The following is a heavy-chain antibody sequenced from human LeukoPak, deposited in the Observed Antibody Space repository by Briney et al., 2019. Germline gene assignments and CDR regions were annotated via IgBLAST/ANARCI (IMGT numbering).Heavy chain of an antibody. CDR1: GDSVSGHY. Sequence: SETLSLTCTVSGDSVSGHYWSWIRQTPGKGLEWIGYVSYSGGTNYNPSLKRRVSISLDTSKNQFSLKLGSVTAADTAVYYCARHSIAVSTLNWFDPWGQGTLVTVSS. J-gene: IGHJ5*02. D-gene: IGHD2-15*01. CDR3: ARHSIAVSTLNWFDP. V-gene: IGHV4-59*08. CDR2: VSYSGGT.